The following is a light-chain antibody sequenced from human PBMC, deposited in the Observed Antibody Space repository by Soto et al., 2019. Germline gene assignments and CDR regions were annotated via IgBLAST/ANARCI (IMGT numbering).Light chain of an antibody. Sequence: QSVLTQPASVSVSPGQSITSSCTGTSSDVGGYDYVSWYQQHPGKAPKLMIYEVSNRPSGVSDRFSGAKSGNTASLTISGLQAEDEADYYCSSYTGTSTLVFGSGTKVTVL. CDR2: EVS. V-gene: IGLV2-14*01. CDR3: SSYTGTSTLV. J-gene: IGLJ1*01. CDR1: SSDVGGYDY.